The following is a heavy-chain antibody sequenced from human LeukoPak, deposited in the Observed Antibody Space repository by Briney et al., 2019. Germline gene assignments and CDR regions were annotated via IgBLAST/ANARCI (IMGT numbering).Heavy chain of an antibody. J-gene: IGHJ4*02. CDR2: IIPILGIA. CDR1: GGTFSSYA. Sequence: SVKVSCKASGGTFSSYAISWVRQAPGQGLEWMGRIIPILGIANYAQKFQGRVTITADKSTSTAYMELSSLRSEDTAVYYCARERDDYGGVEVDYWGQGTLVTVSS. D-gene: IGHD4-23*01. V-gene: IGHV1-69*04. CDR3: ARERDDYGGVEVDY.